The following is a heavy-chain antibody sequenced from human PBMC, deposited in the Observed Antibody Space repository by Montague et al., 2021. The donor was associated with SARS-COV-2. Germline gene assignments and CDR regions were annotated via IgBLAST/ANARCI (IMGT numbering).Heavy chain of an antibody. CDR3: ARDSGGSSPEDWLGFDP. Sequence: SETLSLTCTVSGGSISSYYWSWIRQPPGKGLEWIGYIYYSGSTNYNPSLKSRVTISVDTSKNQFSLKLSSVTAADMAVYYCARDSGGSSPEDWLGFDPWGQGTLVTVSS. CDR2: IYYSGST. V-gene: IGHV4-59*01. CDR1: GGSISSYY. J-gene: IGHJ5*02. D-gene: IGHD2-15*01.